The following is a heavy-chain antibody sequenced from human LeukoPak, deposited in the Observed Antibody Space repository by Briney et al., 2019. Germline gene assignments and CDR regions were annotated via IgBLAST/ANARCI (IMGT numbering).Heavy chain of an antibody. Sequence: SSETLSLTCTVSGVSISSYYWSYIRQPAGKGLEWIGRIYTSGTTNYNPSLKSRVTISVDTSKNQFSLKLSSVTAADTAVYYCARGLYYYGSGSYSWFDTWGQGTLVTVSS. CDR2: IYTSGTT. J-gene: IGHJ5*02. D-gene: IGHD3-10*01. CDR1: GVSISSYY. V-gene: IGHV4-4*07. CDR3: ARGLYYYGSGSYSWFDT.